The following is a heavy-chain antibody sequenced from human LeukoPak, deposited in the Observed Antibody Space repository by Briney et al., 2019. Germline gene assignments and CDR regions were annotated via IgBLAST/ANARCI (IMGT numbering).Heavy chain of an antibody. CDR1: GGSISSSSYY. J-gene: IGHJ5*02. D-gene: IGHD6-6*01. Sequence: SETLSLTCTVSGGSISSSSYYWGWIRQPPGKGLEWIGSIYYSGSTYYNPSLKSRVTISVDTSKNQFSLKLSSVTAADTAVYYCAGVGGSSSPYNWFDPWGQGTLVTVSS. CDR3: AGVGGSSSPYNWFDP. CDR2: IYYSGST. V-gene: IGHV4-39*07.